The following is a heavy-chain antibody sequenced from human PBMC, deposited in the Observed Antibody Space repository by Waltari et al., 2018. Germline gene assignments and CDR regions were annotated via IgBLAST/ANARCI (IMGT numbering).Heavy chain of an antibody. D-gene: IGHD3-3*01. V-gene: IGHV3-23*01. Sequence: ELQLLESGGGLVQPGGSLRLSCAASGFTFSSYAMSWVRKAPGKGLEWGSAISGSGGSTYYADSVKGRFTISRDKSKNTRYLQMNSLRAEDTAVYYCAKGHGDYDFWSGYYLSGYWGQGTLVTVSS. CDR1: GFTFSSYA. CDR3: AKGHGDYDFWSGYYLSGY. J-gene: IGHJ4*02. CDR2: ISGSGGST.